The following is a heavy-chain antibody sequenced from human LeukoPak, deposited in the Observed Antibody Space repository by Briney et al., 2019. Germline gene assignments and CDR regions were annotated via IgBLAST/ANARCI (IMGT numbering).Heavy chain of an antibody. J-gene: IGHJ5*02. CDR3: ARDSSGLAAAGKGRWFDP. Sequence: ASVKVSSKASGYTFTNYYMHWVRQAPGQGLEWMGIINPSGGSTSYAQKFQGGVTMTRDTSTSTVYMELSSLRSEDTAVYYCARDSSGLAAAGKGRWFDPWGQGTLVTVSS. CDR1: GYTFTNYY. D-gene: IGHD6-13*01. V-gene: IGHV1-46*01. CDR2: INPSGGST.